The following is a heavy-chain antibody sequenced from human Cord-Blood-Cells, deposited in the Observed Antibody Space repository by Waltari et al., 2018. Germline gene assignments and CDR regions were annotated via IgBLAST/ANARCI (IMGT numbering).Heavy chain of an antibody. CDR3: ARDPFTMVRGVIIDY. CDR1: GYTVTADH. D-gene: IGHD3-10*01. J-gene: IGHJ4*02. V-gene: IGHV1-2*02. Sequence: QVQPVQYGSEVKRSRDAVMVSGTAPGYTVTADHTDRRRQAHGQGLEWMGWINPNSGGTNYAQKFQGRVTMTRDTSISTAYMELSRLRSDDTAVYYCARDPFTMVRGVIIDYWGQGTLVTVSS. CDR2: INPNSGGT.